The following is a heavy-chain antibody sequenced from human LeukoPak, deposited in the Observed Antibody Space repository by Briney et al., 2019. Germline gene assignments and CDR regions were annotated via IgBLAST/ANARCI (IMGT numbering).Heavy chain of an antibody. J-gene: IGHJ6*03. CDR3: AKDRGPRFLYMAV. D-gene: IGHD3-10*01. CDR2: INWNGGST. V-gene: IGHV3-20*04. CDR1: GFTFDDYG. Sequence: GGSLRLSCAASGFTFDDYGMSWVRQAPGKGLEWVSGINWNGGSTGYADSVKGRFTISRDNGKNSLYLQMNSLRAEDTALYYCAKDRGPRFLYMAVWGKGTTVTVSS.